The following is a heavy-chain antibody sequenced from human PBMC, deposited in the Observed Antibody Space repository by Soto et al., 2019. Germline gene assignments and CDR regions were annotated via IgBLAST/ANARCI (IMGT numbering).Heavy chain of an antibody. Sequence: QVQLQQWGAGLLKPSETLSLTCAVYGGSFSGYYWSWIRQPPGKGLEWIGEINHSGSTNYNPSLKSRVTISVDTSKNQFSLKLSSVTAADTAVYYCARGVVPAANDYYYYYMDVWGKGTTVTVSS. CDR1: GGSFSGYY. CDR2: INHSGST. J-gene: IGHJ6*03. V-gene: IGHV4-34*01. CDR3: ARGVVPAANDYYYYYMDV. D-gene: IGHD2-2*01.